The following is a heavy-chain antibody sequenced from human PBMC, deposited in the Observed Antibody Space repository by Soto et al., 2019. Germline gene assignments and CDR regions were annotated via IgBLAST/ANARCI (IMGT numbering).Heavy chain of an antibody. D-gene: IGHD3-10*01. CDR2: ISGDNVYT. CDR1: GYAFINYD. J-gene: IGHJ4*02. Sequence: GASVKVSCKASGYAFINYDVNWVRQAPGQGLEWMGWISGDNVYTNYAQNFQGRVSMTTDTSTTTAYMELRNLRSDDTAVYYCARSRQRPIGGSLDYWGQGTLVTVSS. V-gene: IGHV1-18*01. CDR3: ARSRQRPIGGSLDY.